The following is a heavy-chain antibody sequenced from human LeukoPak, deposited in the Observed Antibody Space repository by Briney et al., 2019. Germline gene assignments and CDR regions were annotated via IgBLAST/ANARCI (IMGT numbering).Heavy chain of an antibody. Sequence: SETLSLTCTVSGGSISSYYWSWIRQPPGKGLEWIGYIYYSGSANYNPSLKSRVTISVDTSKKQFSLKLTSVTAADTAVYYCARDGYSAIDYWGQGTLVTVSS. CDR3: ARDGYSAIDY. V-gene: IGHV4-59*01. D-gene: IGHD1-26*01. CDR1: GGSISSYY. CDR2: IYYSGSA. J-gene: IGHJ4*02.